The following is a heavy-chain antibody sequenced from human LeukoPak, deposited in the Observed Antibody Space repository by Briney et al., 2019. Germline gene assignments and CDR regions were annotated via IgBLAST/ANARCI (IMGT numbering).Heavy chain of an antibody. J-gene: IGHJ4*02. CDR2: IWYDGSNK. CDR1: GFTFSNYA. D-gene: IGHD1-1*01. V-gene: IGHV3-33*01. Sequence: QPGRSLRLSCAASGFTFSNYAMHWVRQAPGKGLEWVAVIWYDGSNKFYADSAKGRFTVSRDNSKNTLYLLMNSLRAEDTAVFYCARQSPLDLYFDYWGQGTLVTVSS. CDR3: ARQSPLDLYFDY.